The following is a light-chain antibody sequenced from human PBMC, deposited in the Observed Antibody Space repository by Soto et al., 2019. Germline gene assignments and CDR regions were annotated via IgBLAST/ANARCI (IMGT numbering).Light chain of an antibody. CDR2: LGS. Sequence: DMVMTQSPLSLPVTPGEPASISCRSSQSLLHSNGYNYLDWYLQKPGQSPQLLIYLGSNRASGVPDRFSGSGSGTDFTLKISRVEAEDVGVYYCMQALQTPLTFGQGTKVDIK. CDR1: QSLLHSNGYNY. CDR3: MQALQTPLT. J-gene: IGKJ2*01. V-gene: IGKV2-28*01.